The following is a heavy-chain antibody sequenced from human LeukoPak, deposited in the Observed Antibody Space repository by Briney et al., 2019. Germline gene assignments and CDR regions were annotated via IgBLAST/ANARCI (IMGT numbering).Heavy chain of an antibody. V-gene: IGHV5-51*01. D-gene: IGHD3-22*01. CDR3: ARQADYYDSRHIDY. CDR1: GYSFTSYW. Sequence: ESLKISCKSSGYSFTSYWIGWVRHMPGKGLEWMGIIYPGDYDTRYSPSFQGQVSISADKHISTAYLQWSSLQASDTAMYYCARQADYYDSRHIDYWGQGTLVTVSS. J-gene: IGHJ4*02. CDR2: IYPGDYDT.